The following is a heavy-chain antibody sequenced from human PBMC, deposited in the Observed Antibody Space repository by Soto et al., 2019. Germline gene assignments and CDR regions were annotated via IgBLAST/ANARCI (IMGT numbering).Heavy chain of an antibody. V-gene: IGHV1-2*02. D-gene: IGHD2-15*01. Sequence: GXSVKVSCKASGYTFTCYYMHLVRQAPGQGLEWMGWINPNSGGTNYAQKFQGRVTMTRDTSISTAYMELSRLRSDDTAVYYCARAQLLVAAEWFDTWGQGTLVTVSS. J-gene: IGHJ5*02. CDR3: ARAQLLVAAEWFDT. CDR2: INPNSGGT. CDR1: GYTFTCYY.